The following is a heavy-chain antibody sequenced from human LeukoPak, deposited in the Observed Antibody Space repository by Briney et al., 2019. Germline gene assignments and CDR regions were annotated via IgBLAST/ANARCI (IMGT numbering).Heavy chain of an antibody. J-gene: IGHJ4*02. CDR3: AREAPGYSSSWYMGYFDY. CDR1: GFTFSSYW. D-gene: IGHD6-13*01. V-gene: IGHV3-7*01. CDR2: IKQDGSEK. Sequence: SGGSLRLSCAASGFTFSSYWMSWVRQAPGKGLEWVANIKQDGSEKYYVDSVKGRFTISGDNAKNSLYLQMNSLRAEDTAVYYCAREAPGYSSSWYMGYFDYWGQGTLVTVSS.